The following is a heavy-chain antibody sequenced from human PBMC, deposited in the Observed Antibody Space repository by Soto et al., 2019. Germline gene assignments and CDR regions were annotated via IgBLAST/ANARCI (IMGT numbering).Heavy chain of an antibody. D-gene: IGHD6-19*01. V-gene: IGHV3-30*18. CDR3: AKDLEWLVLRYAMDV. Sequence: QVQLVESGGGVVQPGRSLRLSCAASGFTFSSYGMHWVRQAPGKGLEWVALISYDGSNEDYADSVKGRFTISRDNSKKTLYLQMNSPRPEDTAVYYCAKDLEWLVLRYAMDVWGQGTTVTVSS. J-gene: IGHJ6*02. CDR2: ISYDGSNE. CDR1: GFTFSSYG.